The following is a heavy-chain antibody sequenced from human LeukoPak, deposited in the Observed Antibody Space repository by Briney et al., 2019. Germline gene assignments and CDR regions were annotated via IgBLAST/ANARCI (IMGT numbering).Heavy chain of an antibody. V-gene: IGHV4-39*07. Sequence: PSETLSLTCTVSGGSISSSSYYWGWIRQPPGKGLEWIGSIYYSGSTYYNPSLKSRVTISVDTSKNQFSLKLSSVTAADTAVYYCAREEGEVVPAAIGFDYWGQGTLVTVSS. D-gene: IGHD2-2*02. J-gene: IGHJ4*02. CDR1: GGSISSSSYY. CDR2: IYYSGST. CDR3: AREEGEVVPAAIGFDY.